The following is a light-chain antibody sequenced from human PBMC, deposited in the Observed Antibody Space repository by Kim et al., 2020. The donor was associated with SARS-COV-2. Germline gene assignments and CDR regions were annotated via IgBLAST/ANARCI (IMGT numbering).Light chain of an antibody. V-gene: IGLV1-51*01. CDR1: RSNIGNNP. CDR3: ATWDSSLSVGV. J-gene: IGLJ3*02. CDR2: DND. Sequence: QSVLTQPPSVSAAPGQKVTISCSGSRSNIGNNPVSWYQQFPGTAPRLITYDNDKRPSGIPDRFSSSKSGTSATLGITGLRTGDEADYHCATWDSSLSVGVFGGGTQLTVL.